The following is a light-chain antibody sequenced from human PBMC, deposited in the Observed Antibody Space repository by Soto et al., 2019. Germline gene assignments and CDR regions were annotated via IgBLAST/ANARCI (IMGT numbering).Light chain of an antibody. J-gene: IGKJ1*01. CDR1: QSIGRN. CDR3: QQSYSTPST. V-gene: IGKV1-39*01. CDR2: TSS. Sequence: DIQMTQSPASLSASVGDRVTISCRASQSIGRNLNWYQQKPGKAPKLLIFTSSSLQSGVPSRFSGCGSGTDFIFTISNLQPEDFATYFCQQSYSTPSTFGQGTKVEIK.